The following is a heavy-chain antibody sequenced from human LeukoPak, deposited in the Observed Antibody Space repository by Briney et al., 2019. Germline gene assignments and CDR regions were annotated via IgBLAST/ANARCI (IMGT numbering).Heavy chain of an antibody. J-gene: IGHJ6*02. Sequence: PSETLSLTCAVYGGSFRGYYWSWIRQPPGKGLEWIGYIYYSGSTNYNPSLKSRVTISVDTSKNQFSLKLSSVTAADTAVYYCARSRPLYDFWSGYYPYGMDVWGQGTTVTVSS. V-gene: IGHV4-59*01. CDR3: ARSRPLYDFWSGYYPYGMDV. CDR2: IYYSGST. CDR1: GGSFRGYY. D-gene: IGHD3-3*01.